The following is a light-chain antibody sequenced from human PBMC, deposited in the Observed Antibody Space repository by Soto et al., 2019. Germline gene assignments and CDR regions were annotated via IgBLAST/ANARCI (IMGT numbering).Light chain of an antibody. CDR3: QQYGNSLTWT. Sequence: EIVLTQSPGTQSLSPGERVALSCRASQSVSGNYLAWYQQKPGQPPRLLIYGASSRAKGIPDRFSGSGSETDFTLTISRLEPEDFAVYYCQQYGNSLTWTFGQGTKVDIK. CDR2: GAS. V-gene: IGKV3-20*01. CDR1: QSVSGNY. J-gene: IGKJ1*01.